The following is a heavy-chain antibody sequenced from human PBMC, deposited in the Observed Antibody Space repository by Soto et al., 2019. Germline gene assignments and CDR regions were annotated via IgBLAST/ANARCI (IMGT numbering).Heavy chain of an antibody. V-gene: IGHV5-51*01. CDR1: GYSFTSYW. D-gene: IGHD2-15*01. CDR3: ARRMGSCSGGSCYPDAFDI. Sequence: GESLMISCKGSGYSFTSYWIGWVRQMPGKGLEWMGIIYPGDSDTRYSPSFQGQVTISADKSISTAYLQWSSLKASDTAMYYWARRMGSCSGGSCYPDAFDIWGQGTMDTVSS. J-gene: IGHJ3*02. CDR2: IYPGDSDT.